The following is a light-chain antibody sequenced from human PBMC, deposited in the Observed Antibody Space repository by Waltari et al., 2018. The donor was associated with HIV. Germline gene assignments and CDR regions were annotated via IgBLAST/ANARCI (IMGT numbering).Light chain of an antibody. CDR3: SSYTSSSFVV. V-gene: IGLV2-14*01. J-gene: IGLJ2*01. CDR1: SSAVGGYNY. CDR2: EVS. Sequence: QSALTQPASVSGSPGQSITIPCTGTSSAVGGYNYVPWYQQHPGKAPKLMIYEVSNRPSGVSNRFSGSKSGNTASLTISGLQAEDEADYYCSSYTSSSFVVFGGGTKLTVL.